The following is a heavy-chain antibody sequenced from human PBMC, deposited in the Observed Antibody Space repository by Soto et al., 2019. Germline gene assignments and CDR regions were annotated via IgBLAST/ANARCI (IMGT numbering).Heavy chain of an antibody. CDR2: TYYRSKWYN. D-gene: IGHD2-2*01. J-gene: IGHJ6*02. V-gene: IGHV6-1*01. Sequence: PSQTLSLTCAISGDSVSSNSAAWNWIRQSPSRGLEWLGRTYYRSKWYNDYAVSVKSRITINPDTSKNQFSLQLNSVTPEDTAVYYCARDPNIVVVPAATPRYYDMDVWGQGTTVTVSS. CDR3: ARDPNIVVVPAATPRYYDMDV. CDR1: GDSVSSNSAA.